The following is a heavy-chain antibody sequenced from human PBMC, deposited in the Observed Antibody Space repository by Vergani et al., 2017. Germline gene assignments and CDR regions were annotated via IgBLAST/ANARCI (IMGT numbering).Heavy chain of an antibody. J-gene: IGHJ6*03. Sequence: EVQLLESGGGLVQPGGSLRLSCAASGFTFSSYAMSWVRQAPGKGLEWVSAMSGSGGSTYYADSVKGRFTISRDNSKNTLYLQMNSLRAEDTAVYYCAKDRIRIAAAGTSYYYYMDVWGKGTTVTVSS. CDR1: GFTFSSYA. CDR2: MSGSGGST. CDR3: AKDRIRIAAAGTSYYYYMDV. D-gene: IGHD6-13*01. V-gene: IGHV3-23*01.